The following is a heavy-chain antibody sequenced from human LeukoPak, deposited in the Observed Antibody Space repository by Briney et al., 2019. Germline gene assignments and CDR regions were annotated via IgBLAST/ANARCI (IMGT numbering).Heavy chain of an antibody. CDR2: INPNSGGT. J-gene: IGHJ4*02. CDR3: ARERGYCSSTSCYFGY. D-gene: IGHD2-2*01. V-gene: IGHV1-2*02. CDR1: GYTFTGYY. Sequence: ASVKVSCKASGYTFTGYYMHWVRQAPGQGLEWMGWINPNSGGTNYAQKFQGRVTMTRDTSISTAYMELSRLRSDDTAVYYCARERGYCSSTSCYFGYWGQGTLVTVSS.